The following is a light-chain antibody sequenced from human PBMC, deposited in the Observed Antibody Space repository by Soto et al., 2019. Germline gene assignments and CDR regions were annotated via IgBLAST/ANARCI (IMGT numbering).Light chain of an antibody. J-gene: IGKJ4*01. CDR1: QSISSW. CDR2: DAS. Sequence: EIQTTQSPSTLSASVGDRVTITCRASQSISSWLAWYQQKPGKAPKLLIYDASSLESGVPSRFSGSGSGTVFTLTISSLQPDDFATYYRQQYNSYSFGGGTKVEIK. CDR3: QQYNSYS. V-gene: IGKV1-5*01.